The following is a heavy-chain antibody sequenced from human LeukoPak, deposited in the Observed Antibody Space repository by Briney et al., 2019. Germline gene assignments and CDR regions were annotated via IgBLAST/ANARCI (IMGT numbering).Heavy chain of an antibody. J-gene: IGHJ4*02. V-gene: IGHV1-24*01. CDR2: FDPEDGET. Sequence: GASVKVSCKVSGYTLTELSMHWVRQAPGKGLEWMGGFDPEDGETIYAQKFQGRVTMTEDTSTDTAYMELSSLRFEDTAVYYCATDNGSGYLREGFDYWGQGTLVTVSS. CDR3: ATDNGSGYLREGFDY. D-gene: IGHD5-12*01. CDR1: GYTLTELS.